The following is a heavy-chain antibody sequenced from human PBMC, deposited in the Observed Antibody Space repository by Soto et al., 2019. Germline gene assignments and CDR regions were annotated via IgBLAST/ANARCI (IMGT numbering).Heavy chain of an antibody. V-gene: IGHV3-23*01. CDR3: ASAAREYYYYGMDV. Sequence: EVQLLESGGGLVQPGGSLRLSCAXXXFXXXXYXMXXVRXAXXXGLEWVSAISGSGGSTYYADSVKGRFTISRDNSKNTLYLQMNSLRAEDTAVYYXASAAREYYYYGMDVWGQGTTVTVSS. CDR2: ISGSGGST. J-gene: IGHJ6*02. CDR1: XFXXXXYX.